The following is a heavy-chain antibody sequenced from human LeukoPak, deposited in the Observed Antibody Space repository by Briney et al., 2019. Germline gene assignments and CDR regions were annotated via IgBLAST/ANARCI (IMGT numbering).Heavy chain of an antibody. D-gene: IGHD3-3*01. CDR1: GGSISSSSYY. CDR3: ARNVGDDFNWFDP. J-gene: IGHJ5*02. Sequence: PSETPSLTCTVSGGSISSSSYYWGWIRQPPGKGLEWIGSIYYSGSTYYNPSLKSRVTISVDTSKNQFSLKLSSVTAADTAVYYCARNVGDDFNWFDPWGQGTLVTVSS. V-gene: IGHV4-39*01. CDR2: IYYSGST.